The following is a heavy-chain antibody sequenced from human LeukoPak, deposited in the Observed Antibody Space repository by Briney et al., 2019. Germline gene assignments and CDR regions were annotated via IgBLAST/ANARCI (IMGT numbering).Heavy chain of an antibody. J-gene: IGHJ4*02. D-gene: IGHD6-6*01. Sequence: QSGGSLRLSCAASGFTFSSYGMHWVRQAPGKGLEWVAVIWYDGSNKYYADSVKGRFTISRDNSKNTLYLQMNSLRAEDTAVYYCARDAEYSSSSGGGFDYWGQGTLVTVSS. CDR1: GFTFSSYG. V-gene: IGHV3-33*01. CDR3: ARDAEYSSSSGGGFDY. CDR2: IWYDGSNK.